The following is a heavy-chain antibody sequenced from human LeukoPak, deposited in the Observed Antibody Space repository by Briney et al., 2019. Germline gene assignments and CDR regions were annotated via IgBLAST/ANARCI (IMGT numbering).Heavy chain of an antibody. J-gene: IGHJ4*02. V-gene: IGHV3-30*18. Sequence: SGRSLRLSCAASGFTFSSYGMHWVRQAPGKGLERVAVISYDGSNKYYADSVKGRFTISRDNSKNTLYLQMNSLRAEDTAVYYCAKDAQSTYYYDSSGHLDYWGQGTLVTVSS. CDR3: AKDAQSTYYYDSSGHLDY. CDR1: GFTFSSYG. CDR2: ISYDGSNK. D-gene: IGHD3-22*01.